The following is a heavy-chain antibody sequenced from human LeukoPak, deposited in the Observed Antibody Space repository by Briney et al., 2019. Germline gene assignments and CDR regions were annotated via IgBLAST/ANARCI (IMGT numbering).Heavy chain of an antibody. CDR2: VSAHSGDT. D-gene: IGHD3-22*01. Sequence: VASVKVSCKASGYPFTSYGIMWVRQAPGQGLEWMGWVSAHSGDTNYAQNYQDRVTMTTEASTTTCYMELRSLKSDDTAVYYCARGDYYHGSGYLTRENYWGQGTLVTVSS. CDR3: ARGDYYHGSGYLTRENY. V-gene: IGHV1-18*01. J-gene: IGHJ4*02. CDR1: GYPFTSYG.